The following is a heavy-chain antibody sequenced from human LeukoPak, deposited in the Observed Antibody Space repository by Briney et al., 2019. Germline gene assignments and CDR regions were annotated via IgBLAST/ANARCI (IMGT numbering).Heavy chain of an antibody. D-gene: IGHD5-18*01. CDR3: AKDIAQGYTFGSIEQDY. CDR2: ISESGTGT. V-gene: IGHV3-23*01. J-gene: IGHJ4*02. CDR1: GVTFSRYA. Sequence: GGSLRLSCAASGVTFSRYAMSWVRQAPGKGLEWVSAISESGTGTYYADSVKGRFTIPRDNSKNTLSLQMNSLRAEDTAVYYCAKDIAQGYTFGSIEQDYWGQGTLVTVSS.